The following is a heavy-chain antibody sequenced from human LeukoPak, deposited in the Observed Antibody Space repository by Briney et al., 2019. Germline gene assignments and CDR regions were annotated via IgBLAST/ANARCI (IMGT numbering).Heavy chain of an antibody. Sequence: ASVKVSCKASGYTFTSYAMNWVRQAPGQGLEWMGWINTNTGNPTYAQGFTGRFVFSLDTSVSTAYLQVSSLKAEDTAVYYCARSGAGLLWFGELFSWFDPWGQGTLVTVSS. V-gene: IGHV7-4-1*02. CDR1: GYTFTSYA. CDR2: INTNTGNP. CDR3: ARSGAGLLWFGELFSWFDP. D-gene: IGHD3-10*01. J-gene: IGHJ5*02.